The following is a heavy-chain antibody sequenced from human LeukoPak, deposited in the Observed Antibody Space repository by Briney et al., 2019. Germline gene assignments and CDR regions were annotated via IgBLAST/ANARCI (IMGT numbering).Heavy chain of an antibody. V-gene: IGHV3-21*04. Sequence: GGSLRLSCAASGFTFSNAWMNWVRQAPGKGLEWVSSISSSSSYIYYADSVKGRFTFSRDNAKNSLYLQMNSLRAEDTAVYYCARDKSAGADTGSSFYYWGQGALVTVSS. CDR1: GFTFSNAW. J-gene: IGHJ4*02. CDR2: ISSSSSYI. D-gene: IGHD3-10*01. CDR3: ARDKSAGADTGSSFYY.